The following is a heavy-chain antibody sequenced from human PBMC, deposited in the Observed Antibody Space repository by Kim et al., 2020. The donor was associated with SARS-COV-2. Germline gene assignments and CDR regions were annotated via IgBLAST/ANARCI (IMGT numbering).Heavy chain of an antibody. V-gene: IGHV4-39*01. D-gene: IGHD6-13*01. Sequence: PSLKRRGTISVDTSKNQFSLKRSSVTAADTAVYYCARHSLIAAAGREFDYWGQGTLVTVSS. CDR3: ARHSLIAAAGREFDY. J-gene: IGHJ4*02.